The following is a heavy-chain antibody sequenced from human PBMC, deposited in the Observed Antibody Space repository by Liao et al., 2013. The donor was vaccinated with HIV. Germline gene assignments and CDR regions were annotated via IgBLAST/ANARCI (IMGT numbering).Heavy chain of an antibody. CDR2: IFYRGGT. D-gene: IGHD3-22*01. J-gene: IGHJ3*02. V-gene: IGHV4-4*07. CDR1: GGSISGYY. CDR3: AREFDYYDNSGKGAFDI. Sequence: QVQLQESGPGLVKPSETLSLTCTVSGGSISGYYWNWIRQSAGEGPEWIGRIFYRGGTNYNLPLKSRVTLSVDTSKNQFSLKLSSVTAADTAVYYCAREFDYYDNSGKGAFDIWGQGTMVTISS.